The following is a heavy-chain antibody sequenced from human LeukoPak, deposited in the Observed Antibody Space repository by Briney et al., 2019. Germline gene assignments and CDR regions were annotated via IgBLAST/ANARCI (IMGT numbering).Heavy chain of an antibody. J-gene: IGHJ5*02. D-gene: IGHD2/OR15-2a*01. Sequence: GGSLRLSCAASGFTFSDYAMNWVRQAPGKGLEWVSSISSSTNYVYNAASVQGRFTISRDNTKNSLYLQMDSLRAEDTAVYCCTGGFAWFRNEYYHWGPGTPVT. CDR3: TGGFAWFRNEYYH. CDR1: GFTFSDYA. CDR2: ISSSTNYV. V-gene: IGHV3-21*01.